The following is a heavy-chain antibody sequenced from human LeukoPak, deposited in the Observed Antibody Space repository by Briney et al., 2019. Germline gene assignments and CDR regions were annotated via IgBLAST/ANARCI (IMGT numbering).Heavy chain of an antibody. Sequence: GGSLRLSCVASGFTFSSYGMHWVRQTPGKGLEWVAFIRFDGSNAYYTDSVKGRFTISRDNSNNTLYLQMDSLRAEDTAVFYCAKDNSRGAFFFDFWGPGTLVTVSS. CDR3: AKDNSRGAFFFDF. CDR1: GFTFSSYG. CDR2: IRFDGSNA. V-gene: IGHV3-30*02. J-gene: IGHJ4*02. D-gene: IGHD2/OR15-2a*01.